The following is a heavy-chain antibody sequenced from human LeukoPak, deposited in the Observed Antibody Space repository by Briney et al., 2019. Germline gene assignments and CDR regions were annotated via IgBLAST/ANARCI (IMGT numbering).Heavy chain of an antibody. J-gene: IGHJ4*02. CDR3: ARVRGQMATTYFDY. CDR2: IYYSGST. Sequence: SETLSLTCTVSGGSISSYYWSWIRQPPGKGLEWIGYIYYSGSTNYNPSLTSRVTISVDTSRNQFSLKLSSVTAADTAVYYCARVRGQMATTYFDYWGQGTLVTVSS. V-gene: IGHV4-59*01. D-gene: IGHD5-24*01. CDR1: GGSISSYY.